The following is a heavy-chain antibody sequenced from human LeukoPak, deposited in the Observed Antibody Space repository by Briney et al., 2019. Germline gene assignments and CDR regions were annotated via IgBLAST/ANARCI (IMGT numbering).Heavy chain of an antibody. CDR1: GYRFISYW. Sequence: GESLKISCKRSGYRFISYWIGWVRQMPGKGLEWMGIIYPGDSDTRYSPSFQGQVTISADKSISTAYLQWSSLKASDTAMYYCARRSAAGTGTTNFDYWGQGTLVTVSS. V-gene: IGHV5-51*01. CDR2: IYPGDSDT. D-gene: IGHD6-13*01. CDR3: ARRSAAGTGTTNFDY. J-gene: IGHJ4*02.